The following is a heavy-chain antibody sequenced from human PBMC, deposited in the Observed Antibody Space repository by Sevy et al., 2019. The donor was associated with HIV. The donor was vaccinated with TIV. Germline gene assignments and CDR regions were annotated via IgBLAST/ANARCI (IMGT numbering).Heavy chain of an antibody. V-gene: IGHV3-53*01. CDR3: AGVGFDGSGSYNRGGYFDY. D-gene: IGHD3-22*01. Sequence: GGSLRLSCAASGFTVSSNYMNWVRQAPGKGLEWVSIIYSGGSTYYADSVKGRFTISRDNSKNILYLQMNSLRAEDTAVYYGAGVGFDGSGSYNRGGYFDYWGQGTLVTVSS. J-gene: IGHJ4*02. CDR2: IYSGGST. CDR1: GFTVSSNY.